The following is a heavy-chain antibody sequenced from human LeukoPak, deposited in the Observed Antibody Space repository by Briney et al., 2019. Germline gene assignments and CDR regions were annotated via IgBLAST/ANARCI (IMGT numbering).Heavy chain of an antibody. V-gene: IGHV3-7*01. CDR2: IREDGGEM. CDR1: GIRFNDYW. D-gene: IGHD1-14*01. Sequence: GGSLRLSCTVSGIRFNDYWMSWVRQAPGKGLEWVANIREDGGEMYYVDSVKGRFIISRDNAKNSVYLQMNILRVEDTAVYYCASGMIEFDYWGQGTLVTVSS. CDR3: ASGMIEFDY. J-gene: IGHJ4*02.